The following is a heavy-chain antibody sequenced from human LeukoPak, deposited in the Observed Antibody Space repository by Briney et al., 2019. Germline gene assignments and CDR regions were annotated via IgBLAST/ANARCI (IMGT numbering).Heavy chain of an antibody. D-gene: IGHD2-21*02. CDR1: GGSISSGDYY. Sequence: SQTLSLTCTVSGGSISSGDYYWSWIRQPPGKGLEWIGYIYYSGSTYYNPSLKSRVTISVDTSKNQFSLKLSSVTAAATAVYYCARGLGIVVVTAIFNWFDPWGQGTLVTVSS. J-gene: IGHJ5*02. V-gene: IGHV4-30-4*01. CDR3: ARGLGIVVVTAIFNWFDP. CDR2: IYYSGST.